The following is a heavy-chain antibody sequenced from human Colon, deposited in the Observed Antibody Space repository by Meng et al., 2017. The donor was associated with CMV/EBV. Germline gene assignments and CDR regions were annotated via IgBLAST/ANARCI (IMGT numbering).Heavy chain of an antibody. Sequence: HVQLLQSGAGLLQPSSTLSLTFPLYVGSFSPYYWSWIRQSPGTGLEWIAEIDHTGSTNYNPSLKSRVTISIDTSNSHFSLNLTSATAADTAVYYCARGGGTPIRGVLPFDFWGQGTLVTVSS. D-gene: IGHD3-10*01. CDR1: VGSFSPYY. V-gene: IGHV4-34*01. CDR3: ARGGGTPIRGVLPFDF. J-gene: IGHJ4*02. CDR2: IDHTGST.